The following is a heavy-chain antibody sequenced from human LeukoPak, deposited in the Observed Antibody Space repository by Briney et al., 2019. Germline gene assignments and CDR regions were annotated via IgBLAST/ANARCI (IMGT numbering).Heavy chain of an antibody. D-gene: IGHD5-12*01. CDR1: GFTLSNYW. CDR3: AREGRVSGYDFDC. Sequence: GGSLRLSCSASGFTLSNYWMHWVRQAPGKGLVWVARLHSNGAFTTYADSVKGRFTISRDTAKNTLYLQMNSLRVEDTAVYYCAREGRVSGYDFDCWGQGTLVTVSS. CDR2: LHSNGAFT. V-gene: IGHV3-74*01. J-gene: IGHJ4*02.